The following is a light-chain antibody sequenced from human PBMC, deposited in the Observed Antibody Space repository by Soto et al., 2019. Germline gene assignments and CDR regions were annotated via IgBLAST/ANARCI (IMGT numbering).Light chain of an antibody. V-gene: IGLV2-14*03. CDR3: SSYTSSSTYV. J-gene: IGLJ1*01. Sequence: QSLLTQPASVSGSPGQSITISCTGTSSDVGGYNYVSWYQQHPGKAPKLMIYDVSYRPSGVSNRFSGSKSGNTASLTISGLQAEDEADYYCSSYTSSSTYVFGTGTKLTVL. CDR1: SSDVGGYNY. CDR2: DVS.